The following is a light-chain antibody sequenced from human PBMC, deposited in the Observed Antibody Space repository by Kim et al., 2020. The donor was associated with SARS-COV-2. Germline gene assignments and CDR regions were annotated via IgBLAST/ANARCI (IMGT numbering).Light chain of an antibody. CDR2: DAS. Sequence: EIVLTQSPATLSLSPGERATLSCRASQSVKSYLAWYQKKPGQAPRLFIYDASNKATGIPARFSGSGSGTDFTLTISSLAPEDFAVYYCQQRFSWPITFGQGTRLEIK. J-gene: IGKJ5*01. CDR1: QSVKSY. V-gene: IGKV3-11*01. CDR3: QQRFSWPIT.